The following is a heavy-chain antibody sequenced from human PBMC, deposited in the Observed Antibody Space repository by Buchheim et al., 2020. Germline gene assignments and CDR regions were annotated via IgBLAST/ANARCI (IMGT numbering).Heavy chain of an antibody. Sequence: EVQLVESGGGLVQPGGSLRLSCAASGFTFSSYNMNWVRQAPGKGLEWVSYISTSSSTIYYADSVKGRFTISRDNAKNSLYLHLNRLRPEDTDVYYCARAVADIWLQPTVDVWGQGT. J-gene: IGHJ6*02. CDR1: GFTFSSYN. D-gene: IGHD5-18*01. CDR2: ISTSSSTI. V-gene: IGHV3-48*01. CDR3: ARAVADIWLQPTVDV.